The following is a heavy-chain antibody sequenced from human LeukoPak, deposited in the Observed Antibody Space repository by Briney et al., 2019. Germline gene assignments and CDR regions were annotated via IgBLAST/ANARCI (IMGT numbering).Heavy chain of an antibody. CDR3: ARDSPKKHYDFWSGYYKNYYFDY. Sequence: ASVEVSCKASGYTFTSYGISWVRQAPGQGLEWMGWISAYNGNTNYAQKLQGRVTMTTDTSTSTAYMELRSLRSDDTAVYYCARDSPKKHYDFWSGYYKNYYFDYWGQGTLVTVSS. CDR1: GYTFTSYG. D-gene: IGHD3-3*01. CDR2: ISAYNGNT. J-gene: IGHJ4*02. V-gene: IGHV1-18*01.